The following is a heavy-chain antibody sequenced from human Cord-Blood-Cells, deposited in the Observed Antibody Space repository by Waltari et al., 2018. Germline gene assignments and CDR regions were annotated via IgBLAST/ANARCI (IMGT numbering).Heavy chain of an antibody. Sequence: QVQLVESGGGVVQPGRSLRLSFAASGFTFSSYAMHWVRQAPGKGLEWVAVISYDGSNKYYADSVKGRFTISRDNSKNTLYLQMNSLRAEDTAVYYCARDLNYDYWGQGTLVTVSS. CDR2: ISYDGSNK. V-gene: IGHV3-30*04. D-gene: IGHD1-7*01. CDR3: ARDLNYDY. CDR1: GFTFSSYA. J-gene: IGHJ4*02.